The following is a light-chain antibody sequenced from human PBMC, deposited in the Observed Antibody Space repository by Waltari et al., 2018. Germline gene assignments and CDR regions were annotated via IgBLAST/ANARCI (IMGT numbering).Light chain of an antibody. CDR3: SSYTSISTFYV. V-gene: IGLV1-47*01. CDR2: TNS. J-gene: IGLJ1*01. Sequence: QSVLTQPPSASGPPGQRVTISCSGSSSNIGSNYVYWYQQLPGTAPKLLIYTNSERPSGVPDRFSGSKSGTSASLTISGLQAEDEADYYCSSYTSISTFYVFGTGTKVTVL. CDR1: SSNIGSNY.